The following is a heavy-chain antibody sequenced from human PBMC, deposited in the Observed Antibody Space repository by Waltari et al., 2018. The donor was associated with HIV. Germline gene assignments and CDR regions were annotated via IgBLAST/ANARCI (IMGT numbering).Heavy chain of an antibody. D-gene: IGHD3-10*01. J-gene: IGHJ2*01. V-gene: IGHV4-61*02. CDR1: GGSISSGYYY. CDR3: ARALDYYESGSFPWWFFDL. Sequence: QVQLRESGPGLVKPSQTLSLTCTVSGGSISSGYYYWSWIRQPAGEGLEWIGRVYTSGSTNYNPSLKSRVTISVDTSNNQFSLKLSSVTAADTAVYYCARALDYYESGSFPWWFFDLWGRGTLVTVTS. CDR2: VYTSGST.